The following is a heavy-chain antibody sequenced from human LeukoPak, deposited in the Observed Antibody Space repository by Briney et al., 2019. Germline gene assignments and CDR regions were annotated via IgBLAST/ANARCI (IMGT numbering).Heavy chain of an antibody. D-gene: IGHD3-22*01. Sequence: SETLSLTCTVSGGSISSYYWSWIRQPPGKGLEWIGYIYYSGSTNYNPSLKSRVTISVDTSKNQFSLKLSSVTAADTAVYYCARLGPPVSGFWFDPWGQGTLVTVSS. J-gene: IGHJ5*02. CDR3: ARLGPPVSGFWFDP. CDR2: IYYSGST. CDR1: GGSISSYY. V-gene: IGHV4-59*08.